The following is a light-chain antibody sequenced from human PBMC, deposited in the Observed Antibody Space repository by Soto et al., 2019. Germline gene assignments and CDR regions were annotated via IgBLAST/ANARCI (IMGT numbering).Light chain of an antibody. CDR3: QQYNNWPQIT. Sequence: EIVMTQSPATLSVSPGERATLSCRASQSVSSNLAWYQQKPGQAPTLLIYGASIRATGIPARFSGSGSGTEFTLTISSLESEDFGVYYCQQYNNWPQITFGGGTKVEIK. CDR1: QSVSSN. V-gene: IGKV3D-15*01. CDR2: GAS. J-gene: IGKJ4*01.